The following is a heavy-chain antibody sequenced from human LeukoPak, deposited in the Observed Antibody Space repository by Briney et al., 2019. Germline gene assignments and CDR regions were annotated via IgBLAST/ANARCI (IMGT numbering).Heavy chain of an antibody. Sequence: GGSLRLSCAASGFTFRSYWMSWVRQAPGKRLEWVANIKQDGSDRGYVDSVRGRLTISRDNAQNSLYLQINSLRVEDTAVYYCATEGEGGFDNWGQGTLVTVSS. CDR1: GFTFRSYW. CDR2: IKQDGSDR. V-gene: IGHV3-7*01. D-gene: IGHD2-15*01. CDR3: ATEGEGGFDN. J-gene: IGHJ4*02.